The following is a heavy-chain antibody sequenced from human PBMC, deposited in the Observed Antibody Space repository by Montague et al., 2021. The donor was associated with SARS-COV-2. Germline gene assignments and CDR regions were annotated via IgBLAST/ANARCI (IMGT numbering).Heavy chain of an antibody. V-gene: IGHV3-53*01. CDR1: GLTVSSNY. CDR2: IYSGGST. CDR3: ARGGGRDAFDI. Sequence: SLRLSCAASGLTVSSNYMSWVRQAPGKGLEWVSVIYSGGSTYYADSVKGRFTISRDNSKNTLYLQMNSLRAEDTAVYFRARGGGRDAFDIWGQGTMVTVSS. D-gene: IGHD3-16*01. J-gene: IGHJ3*02.